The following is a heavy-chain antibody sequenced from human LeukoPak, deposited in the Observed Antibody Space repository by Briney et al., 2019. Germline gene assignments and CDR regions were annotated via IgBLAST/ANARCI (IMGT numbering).Heavy chain of an antibody. CDR1: GFTFSSYA. CDR3: AYDSSGYYALDY. Sequence: GGSLRLSCAASGFTFSSYAMHWVRQAPGKGLEWVAVISYDGSNKYYADSVKGRFTISRDNSKNTLYLQMNSLRAEDTAVYYCAYDSSGYYALDYWGQGTLVTVSS. D-gene: IGHD3-22*01. V-gene: IGHV3-30*14. J-gene: IGHJ4*02. CDR2: ISYDGSNK.